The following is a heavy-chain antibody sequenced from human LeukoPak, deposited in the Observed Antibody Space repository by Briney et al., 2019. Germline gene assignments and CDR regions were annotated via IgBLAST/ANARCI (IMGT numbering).Heavy chain of an antibody. CDR3: ARDRDFWSGYRLAFDI. CDR2: ISYDGSIK. V-gene: IGHV3-30*04. D-gene: IGHD3-3*01. CDR1: GFTFRSYA. J-gene: IGHJ3*02. Sequence: WGSLRLSCAASGFTFRSYAMHWVRQVPGKGLVWVALISYDGSIKSYADSVKGRFTISRDNAKNSLSLQMNSLRAEDTALYYCARDRDFWSGYRLAFDIWGQGTMVTVSS.